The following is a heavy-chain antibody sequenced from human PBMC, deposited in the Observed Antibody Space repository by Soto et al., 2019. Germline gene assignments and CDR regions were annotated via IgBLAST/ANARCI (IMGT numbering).Heavy chain of an antibody. V-gene: IGHV1-69*13. CDR1: GGTFSSYA. CDR2: IIPIFGTA. D-gene: IGHD3-10*01. J-gene: IGHJ4*01. Sequence: RASVKVSCKASGGTFSSYAISWVRQAPGQGLEWMGGIIPIFGTANYAQKFQGRVTITADESTSTAYMELSSLRSEDTAVYYCARVGTMVRGVITSTSSFDSWG. CDR3: ARVGTMVRGVITSTSSFDS.